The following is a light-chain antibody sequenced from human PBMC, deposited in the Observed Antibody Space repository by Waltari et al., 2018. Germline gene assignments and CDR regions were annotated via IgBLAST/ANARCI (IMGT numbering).Light chain of an antibody. CDR2: QGS. V-gene: IGKV2-28*01. CDR1: PSLLHSNGYNY. J-gene: IGKJ4*01. Sequence: DIVMTQSPVSLPVTPGEPASMSCKSSPSLLHSNGYNYLDWYVQKPGQSPQVLIYQGSKLASGVPDRFSGSESGTDFTLKISRVEAEDVGFYYCMQALQNPLTFGGGTKVEIK. CDR3: MQALQNPLT.